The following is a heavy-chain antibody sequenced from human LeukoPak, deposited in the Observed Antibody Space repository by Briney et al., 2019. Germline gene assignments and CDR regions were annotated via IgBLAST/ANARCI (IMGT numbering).Heavy chain of an antibody. V-gene: IGHV3-30-3*01. CDR3: ARGSLAQACTNGVCPPDGGAYDFGMDV. J-gene: IGHJ6*02. Sequence: GRSLRVSCVASGFTFGSYAMHWVRPAPGKGREWVAVISYVGSNKYYADSLRGRLTIYRDNSKKTLYLQMNSLRAEDTAVYYCARGSLAQACTNGVCPPDGGAYDFGMDVWGQGTTVTVSS. D-gene: IGHD2-8*01. CDR1: GFTFGSYA. CDR2: ISYVGSNK.